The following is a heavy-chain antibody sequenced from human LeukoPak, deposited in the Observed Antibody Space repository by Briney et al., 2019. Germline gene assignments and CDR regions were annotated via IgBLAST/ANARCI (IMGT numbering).Heavy chain of an antibody. CDR3: AKTQWKVGATDYFDY. CDR2: INDNGGQR. V-gene: IGHV3-23*01. J-gene: IGHJ4*02. Sequence: GGSLRLSCAASGFAFNNYAMTWVRQAPGKGLEWVSNINDNGGQRHYADSVKGRFTISRDNSKNTLFLQMDILRAEDTAVYYCAKTQWKVGATDYFDYWGRGILVTVSS. D-gene: IGHD1-26*01. CDR1: GFAFNNYA.